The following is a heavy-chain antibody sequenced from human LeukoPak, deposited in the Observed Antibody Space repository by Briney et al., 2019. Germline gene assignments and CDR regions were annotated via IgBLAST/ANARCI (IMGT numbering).Heavy chain of an antibody. Sequence: SETLSLTCTVSGFSISSGYYWGWFRQPPGKGLEWIGSIYHSGSTYYNLSFKSRVTISLNASKNYFSLKLNSVTAADTAVYYCARGSTTGTTSYFDPWGQGTLVTVSS. D-gene: IGHD1-1*01. CDR1: GFSISSGYY. J-gene: IGHJ5*02. V-gene: IGHV4-38-2*02. CDR2: IYHSGST. CDR3: ARGSTTGTTSYFDP.